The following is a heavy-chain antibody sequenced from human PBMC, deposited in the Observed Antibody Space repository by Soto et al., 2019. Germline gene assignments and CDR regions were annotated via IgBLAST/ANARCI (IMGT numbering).Heavy chain of an antibody. J-gene: IGHJ4*02. Sequence: QVQLQKWGAGLLKPSETLSLTCAVYGRSFSGYYWRWIRQPPGKGLEWIGEINHSGSTNYNPSLKSRVTMSVDTSKNQFSLKLSSVTAADTAVYYCAGDLHDGDFGAARYWGQGTLVTVSS. D-gene: IGHD4-17*01. CDR3: AGDLHDGDFGAARY. CDR1: GRSFSGYY. CDR2: INHSGST. V-gene: IGHV4-34*02.